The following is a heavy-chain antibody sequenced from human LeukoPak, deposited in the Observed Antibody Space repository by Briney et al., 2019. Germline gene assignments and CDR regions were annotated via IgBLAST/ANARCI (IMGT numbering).Heavy chain of an antibody. CDR2: ISAYNGNT. V-gene: IGHV1-18*01. CDR3: ARPLISGTSPKADAFDI. D-gene: IGHD6-13*01. Sequence: ASVKVSCKASGYTFTSYGISWVRQAPGQGLEWMGWISAYNGNTNYAQKLQGRATMTTDTSTSTAYMELRSLRSDDTAVYYCARPLISGTSPKADAFDIWGQGTMVTVSS. J-gene: IGHJ3*02. CDR1: GYTFTSYG.